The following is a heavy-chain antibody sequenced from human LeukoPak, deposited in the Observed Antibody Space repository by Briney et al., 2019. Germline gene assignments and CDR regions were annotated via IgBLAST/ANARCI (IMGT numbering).Heavy chain of an antibody. Sequence: SETLSLTCAVYGGSSSGYYWSWIRQPPGKGLEWIGEINHSGSTNYNPSLKSRVTISVDTSKNQFSLKLSSVTAADTAVHYCARGSGHCSGGSCYGDYWGQGTLVTVSS. CDR2: INHSGST. D-gene: IGHD2-15*01. J-gene: IGHJ4*02. CDR1: GGSSSGYY. CDR3: ARGSGHCSGGSCYGDY. V-gene: IGHV4-34*01.